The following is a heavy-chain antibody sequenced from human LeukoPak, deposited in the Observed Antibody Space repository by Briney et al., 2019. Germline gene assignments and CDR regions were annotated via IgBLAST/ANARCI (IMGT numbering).Heavy chain of an antibody. J-gene: IGHJ4*02. V-gene: IGHV4-34*01. CDR1: GGSFSGYY. CDR2: INHSGST. CDR3: ARGDLVDTAIAGNYSDY. D-gene: IGHD5-18*01. Sequence: SETLSLTCAVYGGSFSGYYWSWIRQPPGKGLEWIGEINHSGSTNYNPSLKSRVTISVDTSKNQFSLKLSSVTAADTAVYYCARGDLVDTAIAGNYSDYWGQGTLVTVSS.